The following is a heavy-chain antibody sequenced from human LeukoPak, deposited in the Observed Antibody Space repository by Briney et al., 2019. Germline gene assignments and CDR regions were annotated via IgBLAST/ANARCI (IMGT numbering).Heavy chain of an antibody. D-gene: IGHD2-21*02. J-gene: IGHJ4*02. CDR1: GFTFGSYW. Sequence: GGSLRLSCAASGFTFGSYWMSWVRQAPGKGLEWVATIKKDGSAEYYVDSVKGRFTISKDNAENSQFLQMSSLRAEDTAVYYCARLSGEVTVFDYWGQGTLVTVSS. CDR2: IKKDGSAE. V-gene: IGHV3-7*01. CDR3: ARLSGEVTVFDY.